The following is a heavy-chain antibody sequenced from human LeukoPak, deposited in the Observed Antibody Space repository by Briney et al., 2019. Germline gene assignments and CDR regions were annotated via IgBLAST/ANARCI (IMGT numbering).Heavy chain of an antibody. D-gene: IGHD5-18*01. CDR1: GFTFSTNV. J-gene: IGHJ4*02. V-gene: IGHV3-23*01. CDR2: ISVNGGST. Sequence: PGGSLRLSCAASGFTFSTNVMTWVRQAPGKGLEWVSSISVNGGSTYYADSVKGRSTISRDNSKNTLCLQMNSLRAEDTAVYYCARSTAGFDYWGQGTLVTVSS. CDR3: ARSTAGFDY.